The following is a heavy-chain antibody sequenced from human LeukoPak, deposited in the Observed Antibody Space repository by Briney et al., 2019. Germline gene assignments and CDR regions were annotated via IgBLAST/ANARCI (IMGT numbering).Heavy chain of an antibody. D-gene: IGHD6-13*01. V-gene: IGHV4-59*01. CDR1: GGSISSYY. Sequence: SETLSLTCTVSGGSISSYYWSWIRQPPGKGLEWIGYIYYSGSTNYNPSLKSRVTISVDTSKNQFSLKLSSVTAADTAVYYCARGTAAAVYWLDPWGQGTLVTVSS. CDR2: IYYSGST. J-gene: IGHJ5*02. CDR3: ARGTAAAVYWLDP.